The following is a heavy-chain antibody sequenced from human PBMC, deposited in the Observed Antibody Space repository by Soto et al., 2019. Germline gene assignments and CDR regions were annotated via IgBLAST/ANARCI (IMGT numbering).Heavy chain of an antibody. CDR2: INPSGGST. J-gene: IGHJ6*02. Sequence: ASVKVSCKASGYTFTSYYMHWVRQAPGQGLEWMGIINPSGGSTSYAQKFQGRVTMTRDTSTSTVYMELSSLRSEDTDVYYCASSDYGGTSATDYYYYYGMDVWGQGTTVTVSS. CDR1: GYTFTSYY. D-gene: IGHD4-17*01. CDR3: ASSDYGGTSATDYYYYYGMDV. V-gene: IGHV1-46*01.